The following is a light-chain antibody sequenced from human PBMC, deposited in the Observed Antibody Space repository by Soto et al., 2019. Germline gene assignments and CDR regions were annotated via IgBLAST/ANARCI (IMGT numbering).Light chain of an antibody. V-gene: IGKV1-39*01. J-gene: IGKJ1*01. CDR2: AAS. CDR3: QQSYNTPPT. Sequence: DIQMTQSPSSLSASVGDRVTITCRASQSISSFLNWYQQKPGKAPKLLIYAASSLQSGVPSRFSGSGSATDFTLTVSSLQPEDFATYYCQQSYNTPPTFGQGTKVEIK. CDR1: QSISSF.